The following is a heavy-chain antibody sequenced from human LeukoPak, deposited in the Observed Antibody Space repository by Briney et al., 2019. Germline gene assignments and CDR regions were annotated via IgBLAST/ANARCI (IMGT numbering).Heavy chain of an antibody. CDR2: ISGSGGST. Sequence: GGSLRLSCAASGFTFSSYAMSWVRQAPGKGLEWVSAISGSGGSTYYADSVKGRFTISRDNSDTTVYLEMNSLTAEDTAVYYCGRDGGIAAAGTWDLDYWGQGTLATVS. V-gene: IGHV3-23*01. CDR1: GFTFSSYA. CDR3: GRDGGIAAAGTWDLDY. J-gene: IGHJ4*02. D-gene: IGHD6-13*01.